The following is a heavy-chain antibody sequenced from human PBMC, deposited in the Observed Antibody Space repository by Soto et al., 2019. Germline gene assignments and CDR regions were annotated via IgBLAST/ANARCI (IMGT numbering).Heavy chain of an antibody. V-gene: IGHV1-69*01. CDR1: GGTFSSYA. J-gene: IGHJ2*01. D-gene: IGHD5-18*01. CDR2: IIPIFGTA. CDR3: ARGYSDGHYWYFDL. Sequence: QVQLVQSGAEVKKPGSSVKVSCKASGGTFSSYAISWVRQAPGQGLEWMGGIIPIFGTANYAQKFQGRVTITADESTSTDYMELSRLRSEDTAVYYCARGYSDGHYWYFDLWGRGTLVTVSS.